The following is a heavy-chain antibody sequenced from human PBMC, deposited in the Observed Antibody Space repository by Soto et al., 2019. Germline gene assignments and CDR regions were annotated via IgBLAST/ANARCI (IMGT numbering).Heavy chain of an antibody. CDR2: IGGSGTGGRT. CDR1: GLTFSTYA. D-gene: IGHD2-21*01. V-gene: IGHV3-23*01. CDR3: AKSPVGLDCYNSDYYGMDV. Sequence: EVHLLESGGDLVQPGGSLRLSCTASGLTFSTYAMSWVRQAPGKGLEWVSAIGGSGTGGRTYYADSVKGRFTISRDNSKNTVYLQMNSLRADDTAVYYCAKSPVGLDCYNSDYYGMDVWGQGTTVTVSS. J-gene: IGHJ6*02.